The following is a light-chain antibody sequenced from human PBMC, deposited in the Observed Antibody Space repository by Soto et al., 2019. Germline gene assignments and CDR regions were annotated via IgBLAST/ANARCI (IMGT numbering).Light chain of an antibody. Sequence: QSALTQPRSVSGSPGQSVTISCTGTSSDVGGYNYVAWYQPHPGKAPKLMIYDVSKRPSGVPDRFSGYKSGNTASLTISGLQSEAEADYYCCSYAGSYTYVFGTGTKLTVL. V-gene: IGLV2-11*01. CDR1: SSDVGGYNY. CDR3: CSYAGSYTYV. CDR2: DVS. J-gene: IGLJ1*01.